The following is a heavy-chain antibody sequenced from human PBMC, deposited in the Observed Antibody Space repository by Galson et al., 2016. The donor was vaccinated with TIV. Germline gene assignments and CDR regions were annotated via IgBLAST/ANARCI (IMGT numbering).Heavy chain of an antibody. D-gene: IGHD3-22*01. CDR3: ARGTGYYDNSAYNA. J-gene: IGHJ5*02. CDR1: GGTFSSYA. Sequence: SVKVSCKASGGTFSSYAISWVRQAPGQGLEWMGRIIGMFGTTNYAQKVQGRVTITADELTSTAYMELSSLRSEDTAVYYCARGTGYYDNSAYNAWGQGTLVTVSS. V-gene: IGHV1-69*13. CDR2: IIGMFGTT.